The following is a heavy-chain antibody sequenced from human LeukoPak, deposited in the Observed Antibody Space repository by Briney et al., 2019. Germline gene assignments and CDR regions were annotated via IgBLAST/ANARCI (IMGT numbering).Heavy chain of an antibody. CDR3: ARLRPRSLDAFDI. J-gene: IGHJ3*02. D-gene: IGHD3-16*02. CDR2: IYYSGST. CDR1: GGSISSTTYY. Sequence: SETLSLTCTVSGGSISSTTYYWGWIRQPPGKGLEWIGSIYYSGSTYYNPSLKSRVTISVDTSKNQFSLKLSSVTAADTAVYYCARLRPRSLDAFDIWGQGTMVTVSS. V-gene: IGHV4-39*01.